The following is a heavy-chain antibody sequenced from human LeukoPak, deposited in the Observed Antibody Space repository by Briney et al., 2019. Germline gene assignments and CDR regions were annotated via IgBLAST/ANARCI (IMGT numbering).Heavy chain of an antibody. CDR1: GFSFSGHW. D-gene: IGHD6-6*01. V-gene: IGHV3-74*01. Sequence: GGSLRLSCTASGFSFSGHWMHWARQLPGKGLVWVSRISPTGSTTSYADSVKGRFTVSRDNAKNTLHLQVNNLRAEDTAVYYCARGPNSNWSGLDFRGQGTLLTVSS. J-gene: IGHJ4*02. CDR3: ARGPNSNWSGLDF. CDR2: ISPTGSTT.